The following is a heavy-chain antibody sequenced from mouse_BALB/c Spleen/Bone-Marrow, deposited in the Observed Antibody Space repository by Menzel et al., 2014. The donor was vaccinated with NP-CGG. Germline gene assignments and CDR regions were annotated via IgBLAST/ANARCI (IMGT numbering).Heavy chain of an antibody. V-gene: IGHV5-17*02. CDR2: ISSGSSTI. D-gene: IGHD4-1*01. Sequence: EVKLMESGGGLVQPGGSRKLSCAASGFTFSSFGMHWVRQAPEKVLEWVAYISSGSSTIYYADTVKGRFTISRDNPKNTLFLQMTSLRSEDTAMYYCATGTRDYWGQGTTLTVSS. J-gene: IGHJ2*01. CDR1: GFTFSSFG. CDR3: ATGTRDY.